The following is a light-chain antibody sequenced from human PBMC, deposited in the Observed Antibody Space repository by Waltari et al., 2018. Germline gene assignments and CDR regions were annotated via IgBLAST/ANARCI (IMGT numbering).Light chain of an antibody. V-gene: IGKV1-5*03. J-gene: IGKJ4*01. CDR1: QSISSW. Sequence: DIQMTQSPSSLSASVGDRVTITCRASQSISSWLTWYQQKPGKAPKLLIYNASNLENGVPSRFSGSGFGTEFTLTISSLQPDDFATYYCQQYNSYPVTFGGGTKVEIK. CDR3: QQYNSYPVT. CDR2: NAS.